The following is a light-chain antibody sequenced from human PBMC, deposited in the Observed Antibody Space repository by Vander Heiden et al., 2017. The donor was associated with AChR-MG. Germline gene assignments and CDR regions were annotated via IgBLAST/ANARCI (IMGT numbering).Light chain of an antibody. Sequence: QSALTQPPSASGSPGQPVTISCTGTSSDVGGNSYVSWYQQHPGKAPKIMIYEVSTRPSGVPDRFSGSKSGNTASLTVSGLQAEDEADYYCSSYAGSNKLVVFGGGTKRTVL. CDR3: SSYAGSNKLVV. CDR2: EVS. CDR1: SSDVGGNSY. J-gene: IGLJ2*01. V-gene: IGLV2-8*01.